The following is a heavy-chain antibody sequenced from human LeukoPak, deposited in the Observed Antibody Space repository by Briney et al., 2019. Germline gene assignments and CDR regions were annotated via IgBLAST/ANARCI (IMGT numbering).Heavy chain of an antibody. CDR2: FDPEDGET. CDR3: ATLSRYSGSRRRTYYFDY. CDR1: GYTLTELS. J-gene: IGHJ4*02. V-gene: IGHV1-24*01. Sequence: ASVTVSCKVSGYTLTELSMHWVRQAPGKGLEWMGGFDPEDGETIYAQKFQGRVTMTEDTSTDTAYMELSSLRSEDTAVYYCATLSRYSGSRRRTYYFDYWGQGTLVTVSS. D-gene: IGHD1-26*01.